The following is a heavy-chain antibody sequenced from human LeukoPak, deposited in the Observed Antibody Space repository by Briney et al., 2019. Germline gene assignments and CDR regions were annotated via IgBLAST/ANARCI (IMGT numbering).Heavy chain of an antibody. D-gene: IGHD4-17*01. CDR3: ARDRGTTVTTSHYYYYMDV. V-gene: IGHV4-59*01. CDR2: IYYSGST. CDR1: GGSISNYY. J-gene: IGHJ6*03. Sequence: KSSETLSLTCTVSGGSISNYYWNWLRQPPGKGLEWIGYIYYSGSTNYNPSLKRRVTISLDTSKNQFSLRLSSVTAADTAVYYCARDRGTTVTTSHYYYYMDVWGKGTTVTVSS.